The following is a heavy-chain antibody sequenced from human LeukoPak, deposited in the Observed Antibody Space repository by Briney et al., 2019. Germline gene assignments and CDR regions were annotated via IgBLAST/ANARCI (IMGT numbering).Heavy chain of an antibody. CDR3: AREGNIVLVNWFDP. V-gene: IGHV3-33*01. J-gene: IGHJ5*02. D-gene: IGHD2/OR15-2a*01. CDR2: IWYDGSNK. CDR1: GFTFSSYG. Sequence: GGSLRLSCAASGFTFSSYGMHWVRQAPGKGLEWVAVIWYDGSNKYYADSVKGRFTISRDNSKNTLYLQMNSLRAEDTAVYYCAREGNIVLVNWFDPWGQGTLVTVSS.